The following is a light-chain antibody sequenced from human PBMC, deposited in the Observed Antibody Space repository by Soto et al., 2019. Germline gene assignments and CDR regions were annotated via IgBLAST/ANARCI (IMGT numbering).Light chain of an antibody. CDR3: AAWDDSLSGLV. CDR1: SSNIGSNY. Sequence: QAVVTQPPSASGTPGQRVTISCSGSSSNIGSNYVYWYQQLPGTAPKLLIYSNNQRPSGVPDRFSGSKSGTSASLAISGLRSEDEADYYCAAWDDSLSGLVFGTGTKLT. J-gene: IGLJ1*01. V-gene: IGLV1-47*02. CDR2: SNN.